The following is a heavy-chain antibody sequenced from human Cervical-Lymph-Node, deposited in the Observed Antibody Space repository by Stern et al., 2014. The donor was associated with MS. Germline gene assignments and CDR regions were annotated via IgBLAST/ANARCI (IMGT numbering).Heavy chain of an antibody. J-gene: IGHJ4*02. Sequence: QVQLVQSGAEVKKPGSSVKVSCKASGGTFSSYAISLVRQRPGQGLDWMGGIIPSFGTANYAQKFQGRVTIAADESTSTAYMELSSLRSEDTAVYYCARDGNSYFDYWGQGTLVTVSS. V-gene: IGHV1-69*01. D-gene: IGHD4-23*01. CDR3: ARDGNSYFDY. CDR1: GGTFSSYA. CDR2: IIPSFGTA.